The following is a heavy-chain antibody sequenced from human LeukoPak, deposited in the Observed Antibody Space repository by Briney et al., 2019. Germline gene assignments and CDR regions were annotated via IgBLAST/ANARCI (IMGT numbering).Heavy chain of an antibody. CDR2: IYSGGST. Sequence: GGSLRLSCAASGFTVSSNYMSWVRQAPGKGLEWVSVIYSGGSTYYADSVKGRFTISRDNSKNTLYLQMNSLRAEDTAVYYCARGSGRLVDAFDIWGQGTMVTVSS. V-gene: IGHV3-66*01. D-gene: IGHD6-19*01. J-gene: IGHJ3*02. CDR3: ARGSGRLVDAFDI. CDR1: GFTVSSNY.